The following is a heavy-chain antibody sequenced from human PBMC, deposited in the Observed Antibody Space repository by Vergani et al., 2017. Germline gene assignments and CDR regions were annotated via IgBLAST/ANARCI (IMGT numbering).Heavy chain of an antibody. Sequence: EVQLVESGGGLVKPGGSLRLSCAASGFTFSNAWMSWVRQAPGKGLEWVGRIKSKTDGGTTDYAAPVKGRFTISRDDSKNTLYLQMNSLKTEDTAVYYCTTLAGDFWSGYYTDYYYYYMDVWGKGTTVTVSS. CDR1: GFTFSNAW. CDR2: IKSKTDGGTT. J-gene: IGHJ6*03. CDR3: TTLAGDFWSGYYTDYYYYYMDV. V-gene: IGHV3-15*01. D-gene: IGHD3-3*01.